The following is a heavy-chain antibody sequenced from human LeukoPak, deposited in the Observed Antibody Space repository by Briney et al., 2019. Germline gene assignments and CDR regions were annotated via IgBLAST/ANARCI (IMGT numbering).Heavy chain of an antibody. D-gene: IGHD1-26*01. Sequence: SETLSLTCTVSGYSISSGYYWGWIRQPPGKGLEWIGSIYHSGSTYYNPSLKSRVTTSVDTSENQFSLKLSSVTAADTAVYYCARGPVGATHLFDYWGQGTLVTVSS. CDR1: GYSISSGYY. CDR3: ARGPVGATHLFDY. CDR2: IYHSGST. J-gene: IGHJ4*02. V-gene: IGHV4-38-2*02.